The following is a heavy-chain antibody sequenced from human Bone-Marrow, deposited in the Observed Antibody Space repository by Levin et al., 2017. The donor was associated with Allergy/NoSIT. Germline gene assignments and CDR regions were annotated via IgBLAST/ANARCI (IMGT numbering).Heavy chain of an antibody. J-gene: IGHJ6*02. CDR2: ISSSGSTI. V-gene: IGHV3-11*01. CDR3: ATWGIGMATMLYYDMDV. Sequence: GGSLRLSCAASGFTFSDYYMSWIRQAPGKGLEWVSYISSSGSTIYYADSVEGRFTISRDNAKNSLYLQMNSLRAEDTAVYYCATWGIGMATMLYYDMDVWGQGTTVTVSS. D-gene: IGHD5-24*01. CDR1: GFTFSDYY.